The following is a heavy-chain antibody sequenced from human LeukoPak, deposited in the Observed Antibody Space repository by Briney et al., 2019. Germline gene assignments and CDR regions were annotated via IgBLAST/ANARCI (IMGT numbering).Heavy chain of an antibody. V-gene: IGHV4-59*01. D-gene: IGHD3-3*01. CDR2: IYYSGST. CDR3: AREGDFWRRNYYFDY. J-gene: IGHJ4*02. Sequence: SETLSLTCTVSGGSISSYYWSWIRQPPGKGLEWIGYIYYSGSTNYNPSLKSRITISVDTSKNQFSLKLSSVTAADTAVYYCAREGDFWRRNYYFDYWGQGTLVTVSS. CDR1: GGSISSYY.